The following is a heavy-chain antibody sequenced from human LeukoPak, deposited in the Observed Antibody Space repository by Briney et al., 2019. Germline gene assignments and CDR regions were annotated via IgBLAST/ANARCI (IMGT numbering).Heavy chain of an antibody. CDR3: ARDHHDVLTGYYSNYYNYYYMDV. D-gene: IGHD3-9*01. V-gene: IGHV3-7*01. CDR2: IKEDGSEK. Sequence: GGSLRLPCVASGFTFSSYWMSWVRQAPGKGLEWVANIKEDGSEKYYVDSVRGRFTLSRDNAENSLYLQMNSLRAEDTAVYYCARDHHDVLTGYYSNYYNYYYMDVWGKGTTVTVSS. J-gene: IGHJ6*03. CDR1: GFTFSSYW.